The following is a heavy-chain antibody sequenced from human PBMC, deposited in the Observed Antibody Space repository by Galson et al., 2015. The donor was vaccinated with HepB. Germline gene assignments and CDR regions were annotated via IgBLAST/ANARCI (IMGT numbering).Heavy chain of an antibody. Sequence: SLRLSCAASGFTFSSYAMSWVRQAPGKGLEWVAVIWNDGNDEYYADSVKGRFTISRDNSKNMLYLQMNSLSGDDTAVYYCARDKARRYFDNWGQGTLVTVSS. CDR3: ARDKARRYFDN. CDR1: GFTFSSYA. CDR2: IWNDGNDE. J-gene: IGHJ4*02. V-gene: IGHV3-33*08.